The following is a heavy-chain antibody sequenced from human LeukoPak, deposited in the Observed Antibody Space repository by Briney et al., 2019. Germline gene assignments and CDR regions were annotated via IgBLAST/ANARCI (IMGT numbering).Heavy chain of an antibody. CDR1: GFTFSNYP. V-gene: IGHV3-21*01. J-gene: IGHJ4*02. CDR3: VRDRGSYRPIDY. CDR2: ISSSGTYI. D-gene: IGHD1-26*01. Sequence: PGGSLRLSCAASGFTFSNYPTNWVRQAPGKGLEWVSSISSSGTYIYYRDSVKGRFTISRDNAENSLYLEMNSLRVEDTAIYYCVRDRGSYRPIDYWGQGTLVTVSS.